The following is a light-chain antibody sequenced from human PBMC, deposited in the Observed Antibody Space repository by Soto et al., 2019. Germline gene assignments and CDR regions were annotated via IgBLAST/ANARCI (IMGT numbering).Light chain of an antibody. V-gene: IGKV1-5*02. CDR3: QQYNTYV. Sequence: DIQMTQSPSTLSASVGDRVTIICRASQSIASWLAWYQQKPGKAPELLIYDASSLKSGVPSRFSGSGSGTEFTLTISDLQPGDFATYFCQQYNTYVFGQGTKVDNK. CDR1: QSIASW. CDR2: DAS. J-gene: IGKJ1*01.